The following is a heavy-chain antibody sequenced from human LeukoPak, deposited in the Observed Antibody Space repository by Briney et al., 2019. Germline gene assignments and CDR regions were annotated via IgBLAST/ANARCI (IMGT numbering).Heavy chain of an antibody. J-gene: IGHJ4*02. CDR2: ISGSGGST. V-gene: IGHV3-23*01. Sequence: GGSLRLSCAASGFTFSSYAMSWVRQAPGKGLEWVSAISGSGGSTYYADSVKGRFTISRDNSKNTLYLQMNSLRAEDTAVYYCARDIGSGWYDACDYWGQGTLVTVSS. CDR1: GFTFSSYA. D-gene: IGHD6-19*01. CDR3: ARDIGSGWYDACDY.